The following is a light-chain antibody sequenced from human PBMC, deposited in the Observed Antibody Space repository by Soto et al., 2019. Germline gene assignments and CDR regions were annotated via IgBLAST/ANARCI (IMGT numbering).Light chain of an antibody. CDR1: QSISSY. CDR3: QQSYTTPSWT. CDR2: AAS. J-gene: IGKJ1*01. Sequence: DIPMTQSPSSLSASVGDRVTITCRASQSISSYLNWYQQKPGKAPKILIHAASSLQSGVPSRFGGSGSGTDFTLTITSLQPEDVATYYCQQSYTTPSWTFGQGTKVEIK. V-gene: IGKV1-39*01.